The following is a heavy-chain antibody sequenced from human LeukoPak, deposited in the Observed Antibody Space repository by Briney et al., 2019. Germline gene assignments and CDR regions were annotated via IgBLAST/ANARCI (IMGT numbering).Heavy chain of an antibody. CDR3: ARSGTNGYCSGGSCSRAWDY. CDR2: IYPGDSDT. V-gene: IGHV5-51*01. J-gene: IGHJ4*02. Sequence: GESLKISCKGSGYSFTSYWIGWVRQMPGKGLEWMGIIYPGDSDTRYSPSFQGQVTISADKSISTAYLQRSSLKASDTAMYYCARSGTNGYCSGGSCSRAWDYWGQGTLVTVSS. CDR1: GYSFTSYW. D-gene: IGHD2-15*01.